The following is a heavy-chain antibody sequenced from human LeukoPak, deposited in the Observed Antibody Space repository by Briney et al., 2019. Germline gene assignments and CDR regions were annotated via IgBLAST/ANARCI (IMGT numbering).Heavy chain of an antibody. V-gene: IGHV3-7*01. J-gene: IGHJ4*02. Sequence: AGTLSLTCAVSGVPFSNNWKTWVRHPPRTGMEREGTIEQDGSETNYLSPVKGRLVTSTDNTKNSLHFQRNSPIAADAAIYYCVKPYYFSSGSLNWGKGTLVTVSS. D-gene: IGHD3-10*01. CDR3: VKPYYFSSGSLN. CDR2: IEQDGSET. CDR1: GVPFSNNW.